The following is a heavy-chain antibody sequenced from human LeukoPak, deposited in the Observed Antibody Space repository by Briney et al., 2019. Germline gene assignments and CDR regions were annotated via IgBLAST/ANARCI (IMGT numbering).Heavy chain of an antibody. CDR1: GGTFSSYA. CDR3: ARSRPSHYYFDY. V-gene: IGHV1-69*04. CDR2: IIPILGIA. Sequence: SVKVSCKASGGTFSSYAISWVRQAPGQGLEWMGRIIPILGIANYAQKFQGRVTITADKSTSTAYMELSSLRSEDTAVYYCARSRPSHYYFDYWGQGTLVTVSS. J-gene: IGHJ4*02.